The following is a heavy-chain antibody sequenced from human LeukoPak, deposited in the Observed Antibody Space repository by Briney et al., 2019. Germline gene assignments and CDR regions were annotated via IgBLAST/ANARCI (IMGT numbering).Heavy chain of an antibody. CDR1: RFSLSGYW. CDR2: NNGDGSTT. D-gene: IGHD2-15*01. Sequence: GGSLRLSCVASRFSLSGYWMYWVRQAPGKGLMYISRNNGDGSTTNYADVVKGRFTMSRDNVKNTLYLQMNSLRVEDTAVYYCARDPRNVGLAPWGQGTLVTVSS. V-gene: IGHV3-74*01. CDR3: ARDPRNVGLAP. J-gene: IGHJ5*02.